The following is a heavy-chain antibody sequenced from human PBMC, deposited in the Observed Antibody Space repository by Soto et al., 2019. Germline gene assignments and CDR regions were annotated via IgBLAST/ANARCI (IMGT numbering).Heavy chain of an antibody. CDR1: GFTFSSYV. J-gene: IGHJ5*02. CDR3: VLIGYDTQNNWFDP. CDR2: ISSNGGNT. V-gene: IGHV3-64D*06. D-gene: IGHD5-12*01. Sequence: EVQLVESGGGLVQPGGSLRLSCSASGFTFSSYVMHWVRQAPGKGLEYISAISSNGGNTYYADSVRGRFNISRDNSKNTLFLQMSSLRAEDTAVYYCVLIGYDTQNNWFDPWGQGTLVTVSS.